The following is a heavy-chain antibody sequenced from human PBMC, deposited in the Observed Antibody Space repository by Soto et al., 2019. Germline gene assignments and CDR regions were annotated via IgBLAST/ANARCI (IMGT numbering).Heavy chain of an antibody. V-gene: IGHV1-18*01. Sequence: GASVKVSCKASGYTFTSYGISWVRQAPGQGLEWMGWISAYNGNTNYAQKLQGRVTMTTDTSTSTAYMELRSLRSDDTAVYYCARDMAGAGNGDAFDIWGQGKMVTVSS. D-gene: IGHD6-19*01. CDR2: ISAYNGNT. CDR3: ARDMAGAGNGDAFDI. J-gene: IGHJ3*02. CDR1: GYTFTSYG.